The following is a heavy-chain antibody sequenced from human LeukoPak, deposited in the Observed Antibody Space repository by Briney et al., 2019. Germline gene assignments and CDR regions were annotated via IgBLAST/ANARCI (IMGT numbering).Heavy chain of an antibody. Sequence: PGGSLRLSCAASGFTFSSYGMHWVRQAPGKGLEWVAVISYDGSNKYYADSVKGRFTISRDNSKNTLYLQMNSLRAEDTAVYYCARGTYSSSEKVVDYWGQGTLVTVSS. J-gene: IGHJ4*02. CDR3: ARGTYSSSEKVVDY. V-gene: IGHV3-30*03. D-gene: IGHD6-13*01. CDR1: GFTFSSYG. CDR2: ISYDGSNK.